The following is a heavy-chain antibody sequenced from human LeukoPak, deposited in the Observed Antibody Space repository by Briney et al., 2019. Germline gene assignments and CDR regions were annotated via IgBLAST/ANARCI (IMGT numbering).Heavy chain of an antibody. Sequence: SETLSLTCAVYGGSFSGYYWSWIRQPPGKGLEWIGEINHSGSTNYNPSLKSRVTISVDTSKNQFSLKLSSVTAADTAVYYCARLGSSWYGGVFQHWGQGTLVTVSS. V-gene: IGHV4-34*01. CDR2: INHSGST. CDR3: ARLGSSWYGGVFQH. J-gene: IGHJ1*01. D-gene: IGHD6-13*01. CDR1: GGSFSGYY.